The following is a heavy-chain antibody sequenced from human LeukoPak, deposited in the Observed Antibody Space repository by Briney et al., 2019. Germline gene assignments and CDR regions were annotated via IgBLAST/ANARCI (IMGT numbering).Heavy chain of an antibody. Sequence: GGSLRLSCAASGFSFSTYAMHWVRQAPSQGLEWVAVISYDGGNKYYADSVKGRFTISRDNSKNTLYLQMNSLRPEDTAVYYCARKSGSTACFDYWGQGTLVTVSS. J-gene: IGHJ4*02. CDR3: ARKSGSTACFDY. CDR1: GFSFSTYA. CDR2: ISYDGGNK. V-gene: IGHV3-30*04. D-gene: IGHD1-26*01.